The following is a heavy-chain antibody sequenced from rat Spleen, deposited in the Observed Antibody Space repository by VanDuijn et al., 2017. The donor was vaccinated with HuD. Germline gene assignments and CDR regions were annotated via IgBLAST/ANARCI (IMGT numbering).Heavy chain of an antibody. D-gene: IGHD1-1*01. CDR1: GFSLTSYN. Sequence: QVQLMESGPGLVQPSETLSLTCTVSGFSLTSYNVHWVRQPPGKGLKWMGVMWSGGSTDYNSALKSRLSISRDTSKNQVFLKMNSLQGEDTATYYCARGGGGAYYSADWFAYWGHGTLVAVSS. J-gene: IGHJ3*01. V-gene: IGHV2-45*01. CDR3: ARGGGGAYYSADWFAY. CDR2: MWSGGST.